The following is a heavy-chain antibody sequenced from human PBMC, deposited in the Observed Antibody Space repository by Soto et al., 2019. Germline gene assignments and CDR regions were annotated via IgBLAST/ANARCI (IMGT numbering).Heavy chain of an antibody. CDR2: IWYDGSNK. D-gene: IGHD6-19*01. CDR1: GFTFSSYG. J-gene: IGHJ4*02. Sequence: QVQLVESGGGVVQPGRSLRLSCAASGFTFSSYGMHWVRQAPGKGLEWVAVIWYDGSNKYYAASVKGRFTISRDHSKNTLYLQMNILRAEDTAVYYCARDCAGYSSGWYQRGGFDYWGQGTLVTVSS. CDR3: ARDCAGYSSGWYQRGGFDY. V-gene: IGHV3-33*01.